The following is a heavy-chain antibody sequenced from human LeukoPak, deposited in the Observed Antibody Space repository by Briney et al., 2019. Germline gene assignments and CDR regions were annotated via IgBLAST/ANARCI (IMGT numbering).Heavy chain of an antibody. J-gene: IGHJ4*02. CDR3: VRVAHHCSSWADS. V-gene: IGHV1-18*01. CDR1: GYTFISNG. Sequence: GASVKVSFKTSGYTFISNGISWVRHAPGQGLEWVGWISAYNGDTNSAQKLQGRVTMTIDTSTTTVFMELRSLRSDDTAVYYCVRVAHHCSSWADSWGQGTLVTVSS. CDR2: ISAYNGDT. D-gene: IGHD6-13*01.